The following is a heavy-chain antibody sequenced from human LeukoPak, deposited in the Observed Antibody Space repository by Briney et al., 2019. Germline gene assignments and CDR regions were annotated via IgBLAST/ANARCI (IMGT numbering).Heavy chain of an antibody. V-gene: IGHV3-23*01. D-gene: IGHD3-16*01. J-gene: IGHJ4*02. Sequence: GGALRLSCAASGFTFSSYALSWVRPAPGEGVGGGSAISGSGGSTYYADSVKGRFTISRDNSKNTLYLQMNSLRAEDTAVYYCAKRLYDYVWGSYFRYWGQGTLVTVSS. CDR1: GFTFSSYA. CDR2: ISGSGGST. CDR3: AKRLYDYVWGSYFRY.